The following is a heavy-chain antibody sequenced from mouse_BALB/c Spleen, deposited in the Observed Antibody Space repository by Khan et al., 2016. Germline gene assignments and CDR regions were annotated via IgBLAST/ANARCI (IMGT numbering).Heavy chain of an antibody. CDR1: GFTFSSYT. V-gene: IGHV5-12-2*01. CDR2: ISNGGGST. CDR3: SRDFTTATGYFDV. Sequence: EVELVESGGGLVQPGGSLKLSCAASGFTFSSYTMSWVRQTPEKRLEWVAYISNGGGSTFYRDTVKGRFTISRDNAKNTLYLQMSSLKSEDTAMYYCSRDFTTATGYFDVWGAGTTVTVSS. J-gene: IGHJ1*01. D-gene: IGHD1-2*01.